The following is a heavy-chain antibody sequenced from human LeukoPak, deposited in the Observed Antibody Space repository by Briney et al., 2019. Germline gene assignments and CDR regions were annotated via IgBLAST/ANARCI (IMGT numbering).Heavy chain of an antibody. V-gene: IGHV3-30*04. Sequence: GGSLRLSCAASGFTFSSYAMHWVRQVPGKGLEWVAVTSSDGSIKYYADAVKGRFTISRDNSRNTLSLQMNSLRAEDTAVYFCAKDMIGGAPDYFDYWGQGTLVTVSS. CDR1: GFTFSSYA. CDR3: AKDMIGGAPDYFDY. CDR2: TSSDGSIK. J-gene: IGHJ4*02. D-gene: IGHD3-16*01.